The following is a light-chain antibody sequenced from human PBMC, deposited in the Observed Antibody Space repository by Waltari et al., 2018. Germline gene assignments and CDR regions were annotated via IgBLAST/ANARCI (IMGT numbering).Light chain of an antibody. CDR1: SSDVGNYQT. CDR3: NSYAGSSSWV. Sequence: QSALPQPASVSGSPGQSITIPCPGPSSDVGNYQTVSWYQQHPGKAPKLMIYDVSERPSGVSNRFSGSKSGNTASLTISGLQAEDEADYYCNSYAGSSSWVFGGGTKLTVL. V-gene: IGLV2-14*02. J-gene: IGLJ3*02. CDR2: DVS.